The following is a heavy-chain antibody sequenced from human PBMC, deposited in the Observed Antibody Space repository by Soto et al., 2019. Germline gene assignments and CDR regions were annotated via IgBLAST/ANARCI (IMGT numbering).Heavy chain of an antibody. V-gene: IGHV5-51*01. D-gene: IGHD1-1*01. Sequence: PGESLRISCKGSGYSFTSYWIGWVRQMPGKGLEWMGIIYPGDSDTRYSPSFQGQVTISADKSISTAYLQWSSLRASDTAMYYCARMRGGTTASTTYGMDVWGQGTTVTVSS. CDR1: GYSFTSYW. CDR2: IYPGDSDT. CDR3: ARMRGGTTASTTYGMDV. J-gene: IGHJ6*02.